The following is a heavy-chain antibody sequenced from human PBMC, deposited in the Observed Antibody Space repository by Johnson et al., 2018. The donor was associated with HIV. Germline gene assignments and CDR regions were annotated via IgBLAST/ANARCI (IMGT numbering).Heavy chain of an antibody. CDR2: INGGSGST. V-gene: IGHV3-74*01. CDR3: TTDRWGYDAFDI. Sequence: VQVVESGGGLGQPGGSLRLSCAASEFTFSRYWMHWVRQASGKGLVWVSGINGGSGSTFYADSVKGRFTISRENAKNSLYLQMNSLKTEDTAVYYCTTDRWGYDAFDIWGKGTMVTVSS. CDR1: EFTFSRYW. D-gene: IGHD3-16*01. J-gene: IGHJ3*02.